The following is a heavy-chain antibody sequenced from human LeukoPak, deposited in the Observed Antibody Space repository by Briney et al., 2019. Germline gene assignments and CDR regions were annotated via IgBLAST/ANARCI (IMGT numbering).Heavy chain of an antibody. CDR3: ATEIGYSYGVFDY. J-gene: IGHJ4*02. CDR1: GFTFSSYS. Sequence: GGSLRLSCAASGFTFSSYSMNWVRQAPGKGLEWVSSISGSGGSTYYADSVKGRFTISRDNSKNTLYLQMNSLRAEDTAVYYCATEIGYSYGVFDYWGQGTLVTVSS. V-gene: IGHV3-23*01. CDR2: ISGSGGST. D-gene: IGHD5-18*01.